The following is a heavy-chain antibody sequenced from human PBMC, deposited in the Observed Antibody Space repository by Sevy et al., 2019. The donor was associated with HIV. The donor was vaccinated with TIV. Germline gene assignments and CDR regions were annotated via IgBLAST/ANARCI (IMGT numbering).Heavy chain of an antibody. CDR1: GFTFSSYA. V-gene: IGHV3-23*01. Sequence: GGSLRLSCAASGFTFSSYAMSWVRQAPGKGLEWVSAISGSGGSTYYADSVKGRFTISRDNSKNTLYLQLNSLRAEDTAVYYCAKDRPPYYGSWSYYRGPDAFDIWGQGRMVTV. CDR2: ISGSGGST. CDR3: AKDRPPYYGSWSYYRGPDAFDI. J-gene: IGHJ3*02. D-gene: IGHD3-10*01.